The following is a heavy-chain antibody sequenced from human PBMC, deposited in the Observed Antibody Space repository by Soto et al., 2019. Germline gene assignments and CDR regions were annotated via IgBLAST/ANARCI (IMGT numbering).Heavy chain of an antibody. CDR3: ERDANPSYDYVWGSYRLLFDH. CDR2: ISSSSSTI. Sequence: EVQLVESGGGLVQPGGSLRLSCAASGFTFSSYSMNWVRQAPGKGLEWVSYISSSSSTIYYADSVKGRFTISRDNAKNYQYLQINSLRDEETAMYYCERDANPSYDYVWGSYRLLFDHWGQGTLVNVSS. V-gene: IGHV3-48*02. J-gene: IGHJ4*02. CDR1: GFTFSSYS. D-gene: IGHD3-16*02.